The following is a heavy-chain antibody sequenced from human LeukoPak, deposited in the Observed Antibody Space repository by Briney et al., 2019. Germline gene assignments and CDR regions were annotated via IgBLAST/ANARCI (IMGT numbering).Heavy chain of an antibody. J-gene: IGHJ4*02. D-gene: IGHD3-22*01. CDR2: IYHSGST. Sequence: SETLSLTCTVSGYSISSGYYWGWIRQPPGKGLEWIGSIYHSGSTYYNPSLKSRVTISVDTSKNQFSLKLSSVTAADTAVYYCARDLLYYDSSGTGEGLFDYWGQGTLVTVSS. CDR1: GYSISSGYY. V-gene: IGHV4-38-2*02. CDR3: ARDLLYYDSSGTGEGLFDY.